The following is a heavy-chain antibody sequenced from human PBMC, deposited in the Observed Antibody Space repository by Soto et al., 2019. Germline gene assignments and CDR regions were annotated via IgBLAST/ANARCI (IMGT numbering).Heavy chain of an antibody. V-gene: IGHV4-31*03. Sequence: QVQMQESGPGLVKPSQTLSLTCSVSGGSITSGGYYWTWIRQHPEKGLEWIGYIYYTGSTNYNPSLRSRVTISRDTSKNQFSLRLSSVTAADTAVYYCAGAGDYTDYFRFDPWGQGTLVTVSS. J-gene: IGHJ5*02. D-gene: IGHD4-17*01. CDR3: AGAGDYTDYFRFDP. CDR1: GGSITSGGYY. CDR2: IYYTGST.